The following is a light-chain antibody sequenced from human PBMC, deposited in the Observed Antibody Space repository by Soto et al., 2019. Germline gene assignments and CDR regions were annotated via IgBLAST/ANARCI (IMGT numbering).Light chain of an antibody. J-gene: IGKJ3*01. Sequence: EIVLTQSPGTLSLSPGERASLSCRARQSLSSGYLAWYQQKPGQAPRLLIYGASSRATGIPVRFSGSGSGTDFTLTISRLEPEDSAVYCCQQYGSSPFTFGPGTRWIS. CDR3: QQYGSSPFT. CDR2: GAS. CDR1: QSLSSGY. V-gene: IGKV3-20*01.